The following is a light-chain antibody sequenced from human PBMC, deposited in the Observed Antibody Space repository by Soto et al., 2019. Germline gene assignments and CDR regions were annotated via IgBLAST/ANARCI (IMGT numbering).Light chain of an antibody. CDR2: EVS. J-gene: IGLJ1*01. Sequence: QSALTQPPSASGSPGQSVTSSCTGTSSDVGGYNYVSWYQQHPGKAPKLMIYEVSKRPSGVPDRFSGSKSGNTASLTVSGLQAEDEADYYCSSYAGSNFYVFGTGTKVTVL. V-gene: IGLV2-8*01. CDR3: SSYAGSNFYV. CDR1: SSDVGGYNY.